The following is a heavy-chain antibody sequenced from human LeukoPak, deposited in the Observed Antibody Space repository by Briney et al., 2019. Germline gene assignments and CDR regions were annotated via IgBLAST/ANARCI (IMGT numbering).Heavy chain of an antibody. J-gene: IGHJ5*02. CDR3: ARGRPLYNRFDP. CDR1: GYTFTSYD. V-gene: IGHV1-8*01. CDR2: MNPNSGNT. Sequence: ASVKVSCKASGYTFTSYDINWVRQATGQGLEWMGWMNPNSGNTGYAQKFQGRVTMTRNTSISTVYMELSSLRSEDTAVYYCARGRPLYNRFDPWGQGTLVTVSS.